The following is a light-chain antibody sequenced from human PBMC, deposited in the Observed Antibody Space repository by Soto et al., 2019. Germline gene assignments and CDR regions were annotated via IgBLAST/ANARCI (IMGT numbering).Light chain of an antibody. CDR3: QQYKDWPLT. Sequence: EIVMTQSPATLSVSPGEGATLSCRASQSVDSYLAWYQQKPGQAPRLLLYGASSRATGIPARFSGSGSGTEFTLTIRSLQSEDFAVYYCQQYKDWPLTFGQGTKVEIK. V-gene: IGKV3-15*01. J-gene: IGKJ1*01. CDR1: QSVDSY. CDR2: GAS.